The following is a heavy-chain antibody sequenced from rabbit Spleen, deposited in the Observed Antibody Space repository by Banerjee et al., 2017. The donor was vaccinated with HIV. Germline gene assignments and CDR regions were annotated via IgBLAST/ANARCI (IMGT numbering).Heavy chain of an antibody. D-gene: IGHD1-1*01. J-gene: IGHJ6*01. CDR3: ARDTSSSFSSYGMDL. V-gene: IGHV1S40*01. Sequence: QSLEESGGDIVKPGASLTLTCKASGFSFSSGYYMSWVRQAPGKGLEWIACIDTGSSGFTYFASWAKGRFTISKTSSTTVTLQMTSLTAADTATYFCARDTSSSFSSYGMDLWGPGTLVTVS. CDR2: IDTGSSGFT. CDR1: GFSFSSGYY.